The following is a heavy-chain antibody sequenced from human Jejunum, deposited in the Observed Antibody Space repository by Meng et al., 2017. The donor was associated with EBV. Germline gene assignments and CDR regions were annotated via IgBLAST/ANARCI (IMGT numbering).Heavy chain of an antibody. CDR1: GASITDYN. V-gene: IGHV4-59*01. CDR3: ARAYYYGSGNYAWFGP. D-gene: IGHD3-10*01. Sequence: QVEPQESGPGPGNPSETLSLTCTVSGASITDYNWSWIRLSPGEGLEWIGYISSGGFTNPNPSLKSRVAMSADTSKNQISLKLTSVTTADTAFYYCARAYYYGSGNYAWFGPWGPGTLVTVSS. J-gene: IGHJ5*02. CDR2: ISSGGFT.